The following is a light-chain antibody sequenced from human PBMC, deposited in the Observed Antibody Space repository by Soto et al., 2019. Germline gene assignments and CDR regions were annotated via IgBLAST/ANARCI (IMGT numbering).Light chain of an antibody. CDR1: QSVLYSSTNRNY. J-gene: IGKJ4*01. CDR2: WAS. Sequence: DIVMTQSPDSLAVSLGERVTINCKSSQSVLYSSTNRNYLAWYQQKPGQPPKLLIYWASTRESGVPDRFSGSGYGTDLTLTISSQQAEDGAVYYCQQYYNTPLTFSGGTKVDIK. V-gene: IGKV4-1*01. CDR3: QQYYNTPLT.